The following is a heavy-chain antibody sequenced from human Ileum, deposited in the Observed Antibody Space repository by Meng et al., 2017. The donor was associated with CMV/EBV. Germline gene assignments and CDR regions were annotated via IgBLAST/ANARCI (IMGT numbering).Heavy chain of an antibody. CDR3: AHRRGGSSPWAWGDFDY. J-gene: IGHJ4*02. D-gene: IGHD2-2*01. CDR1: GFSLATSGVG. V-gene: IGHV2-5*02. Sequence: QTTLKQSCPMLFNPTRTLTLPCTFSGFSLATSGVGVCWIRQPPGKALEWLAVIYWDDDNRYHPSLKNRLAITKDTTKNQVVLTMTNMDPVDTATYYCAHRRGGSSPWAWGDFDYWGQGTLVTVSS. CDR2: IYWDDDN.